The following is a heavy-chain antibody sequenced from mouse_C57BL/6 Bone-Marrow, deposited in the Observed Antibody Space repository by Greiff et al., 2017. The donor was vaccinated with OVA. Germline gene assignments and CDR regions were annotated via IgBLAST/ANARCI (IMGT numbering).Heavy chain of an antibody. D-gene: IGHD2-3*01. CDR1: EYEFPSHD. J-gene: IGHJ2*01. V-gene: IGHV5-2*01. CDR2: INSDGGST. CDR3: ARQMVTTPYFDY. Sequence: EVKLMESGGGLVQPGESLKLSCESNEYEFPSHDMSWVRKTPEKRLELVAAINSDGGSTYYPDTMERRFIISSDNTKKTLYLQMSSLRSEDTDLYYCARQMVTTPYFDYWGQGTTLTVSS.